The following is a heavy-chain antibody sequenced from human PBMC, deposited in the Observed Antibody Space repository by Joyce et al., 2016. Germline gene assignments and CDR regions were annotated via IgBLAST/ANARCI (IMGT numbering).Heavy chain of an antibody. D-gene: IGHD2-8*02. CDR2: IKPKSGDT. J-gene: IGHJ4*02. CDR1: GYPFTDYS. V-gene: IGHV1-2*06. Sequence: QVPVVQSGAEVKKRGASVKVSCRASGYPFTDYSIHWVRQAPGPGLEGMGRIKPKSGDTNYAQNFQGRVTMTRDASIDTAYMELNSLRSDDTAVYYGARGDLLDWGQGTLVTVSS. CDR3: ARGDLLD.